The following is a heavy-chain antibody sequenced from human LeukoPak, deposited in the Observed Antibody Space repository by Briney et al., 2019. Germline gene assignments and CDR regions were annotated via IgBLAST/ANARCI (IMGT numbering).Heavy chain of an antibody. D-gene: IGHD6-13*01. Sequence: AASVKVSCKASGGTFSSYAISWVRQAPGQGLEWMGGIIPIFGTANYAQKFQGRVTITADKSTSTAYMELSSLRSEDTAVYYCASPSYSSSWSHDYFDYWGQGTLVTVSS. V-gene: IGHV1-69*06. CDR1: GGTFSSYA. CDR3: ASPSYSSSWSHDYFDY. CDR2: IIPIFGTA. J-gene: IGHJ4*02.